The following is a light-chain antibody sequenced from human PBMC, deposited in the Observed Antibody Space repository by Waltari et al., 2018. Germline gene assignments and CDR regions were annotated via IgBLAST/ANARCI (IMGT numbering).Light chain of an antibody. Sequence: QSALTQPRPVSGSPGQSVTISCTGTSSDDGGYNDVSWYQQHPGKAPKLMIYDVRKRPSGVPDRFSGSKSGNTASLTISGLQAEDEADYYCCSYAGSVVFGGGTKLTVL. CDR2: DVR. V-gene: IGLV2-11*01. CDR3: CSYAGSVV. CDR1: SSDDGGYND. J-gene: IGLJ2*01.